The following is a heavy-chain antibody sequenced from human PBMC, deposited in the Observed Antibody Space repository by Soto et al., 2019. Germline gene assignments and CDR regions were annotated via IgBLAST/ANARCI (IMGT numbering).Heavy chain of an antibody. CDR1: GFTFSSYA. Sequence: GGSLRLSCAASGFTFSSYAMGWVRQAPGKGLEWVSAISGSGGSTYYADSVKGRFTISRDNSKNTLYLQMNSLRAEDTAVYYCAKAGYCSSAACATRYYYMDVWGKGTTVTVSS. CDR2: ISGSGGST. J-gene: IGHJ6*03. CDR3: AKAGYCSSAACATRYYYMDV. V-gene: IGHV3-23*01. D-gene: IGHD2-2*01.